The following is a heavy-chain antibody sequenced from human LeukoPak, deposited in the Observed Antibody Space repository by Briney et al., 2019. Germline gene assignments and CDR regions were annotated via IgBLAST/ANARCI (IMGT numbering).Heavy chain of an antibody. J-gene: IGHJ4*02. CDR1: GFTFSSYW. D-gene: IGHD3-10*01. V-gene: IGHV3-7*01. Sequence: GGSLRLSCAASGFTFSSYWMSWVRQAPVKGLEWVANIKQDGSEKYYVDSVKGRFTISRDNAKNSLYLQMNSLRAEDTAVYYCSRGDGSDYYGSGSYGFDYWGQGTLVTVSS. CDR2: IKQDGSEK. CDR3: SRGDGSDYYGSGSYGFDY.